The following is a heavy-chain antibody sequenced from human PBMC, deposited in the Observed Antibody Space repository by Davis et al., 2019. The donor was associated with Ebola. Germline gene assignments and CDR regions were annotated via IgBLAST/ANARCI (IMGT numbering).Heavy chain of an antibody. CDR2: IHHSGST. Sequence: MPSETLSLTCTVSGGSINTYYWSWIRQPPGKGLEWIAYIHHSGSTDYHPSLKSRVTMSLDTSKNQFSLKLSSVTAADTAVYYCARKYYDFWSGYVWGQGTTVTVSS. V-gene: IGHV4-59*12. CDR3: ARKYYDFWSGYV. CDR1: GGSINTYY. J-gene: IGHJ6*02. D-gene: IGHD3-3*01.